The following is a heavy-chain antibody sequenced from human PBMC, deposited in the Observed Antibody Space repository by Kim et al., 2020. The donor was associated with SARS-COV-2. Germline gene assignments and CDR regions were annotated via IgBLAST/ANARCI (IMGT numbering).Heavy chain of an antibody. D-gene: IGHD4-17*01. CDR1: GFTFSSYA. J-gene: IGHJ5*02. Sequence: GGSLRLSCAASGFTFSSYAMHWVRQAPGKGLEWVAVISYDGSNKYYADSVKGRFTIYRDNSKNTLYLQMNSLRAEDTAVYYCARDPYGEVLGWFDPWGQGTLVTVSS. V-gene: IGHV3-30-3*01. CDR3: ARDPYGEVLGWFDP. CDR2: ISYDGSNK.